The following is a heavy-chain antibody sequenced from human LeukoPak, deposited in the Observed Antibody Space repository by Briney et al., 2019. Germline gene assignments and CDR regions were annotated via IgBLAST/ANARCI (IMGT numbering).Heavy chain of an antibody. CDR1: GGSFSAYY. CDR2: INHSGST. CDR3: ARVTTGTVDY. D-gene: IGHD1-1*01. Sequence: PSETLSLTCAVYGGSFSAYYWSWIRQPPGKGLEWIGEINHSGSTNHNPSLKSRVTISVDLSKNQFSLKLNSVTAADTAVYYCARVTTGTVDYWGQGTLVTVSS. V-gene: IGHV4-34*01. J-gene: IGHJ4*02.